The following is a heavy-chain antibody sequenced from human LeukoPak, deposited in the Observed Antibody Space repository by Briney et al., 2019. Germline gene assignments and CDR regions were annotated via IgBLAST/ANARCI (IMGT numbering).Heavy chain of an antibody. CDR1: GASVDNSYC. V-gene: IGHV4-39*01. Sequence: SETLSLSCTVSGASVDNSYCWTWVRQPPGKRPEWIGTIYSSEFTYYSPSLRSRVTISADTSKHLFSLRLTSATAADTAVYYCARGPDDYKLGNYWGQGILVTVSS. D-gene: IGHD4/OR15-4a*01. CDR2: IYSSEFT. J-gene: IGHJ4*02. CDR3: ARGPDDYKLGNY.